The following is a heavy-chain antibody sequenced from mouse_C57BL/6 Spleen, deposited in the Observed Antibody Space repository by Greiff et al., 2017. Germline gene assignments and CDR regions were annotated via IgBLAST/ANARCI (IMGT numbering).Heavy chain of an antibody. J-gene: IGHJ2*01. D-gene: IGHD1-1*02. CDR2: IDPSDSYT. CDR3: ARGNGYFDY. CDR1: GYTFTSYW. V-gene: IGHV1-50*01. Sequence: VQLQQPGAELVKPGASVKLSCKASGYTFTSYWMQWVKQRPGQGLEWIGEIDPSDSYTNYNQKFKGKATLTVDTSSSTAYMQLSSLTSEDSAVYYCARGNGYFDYWGQGTTLTVSS.